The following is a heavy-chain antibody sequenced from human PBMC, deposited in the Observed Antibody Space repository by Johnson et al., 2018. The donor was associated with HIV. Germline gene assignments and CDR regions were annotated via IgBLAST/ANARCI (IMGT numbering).Heavy chain of an antibody. Sequence: VQLVESGGGLIQPGGSLRLSCAASGFTVSDNYMTWVRQAPGKGLEWVSVIYSGGSPYYADSVKGRFTISRDNSKNSLYLQMNSLRAEDTAVYYCARGGIVATDAFDIWGQGTMVTVSS. CDR3: ARGGIVATDAFDI. CDR1: GFTVSDNY. J-gene: IGHJ3*02. V-gene: IGHV3-53*01. CDR2: IYSGGSP. D-gene: IGHD5-12*01.